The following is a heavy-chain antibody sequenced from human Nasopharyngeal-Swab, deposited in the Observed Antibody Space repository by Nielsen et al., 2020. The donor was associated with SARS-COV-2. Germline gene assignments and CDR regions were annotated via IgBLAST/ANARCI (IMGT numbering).Heavy chain of an antibody. CDR1: GFTFSNHN. J-gene: IGHJ6*02. V-gene: IGHV3-48*04. CDR3: SRGPTHYDILTGHYYYYYGMDV. Sequence: GESLKISCVASGFTFSNHNINWVRQAPGKGLEWISYISRSRSTIYYADSVKGRFTISRDNAKNSLYLQMNSLRAEDTAVYYCSRGPTHYDILTGHYYYYYGMDVWGQGTTVTVSS. D-gene: IGHD3-9*01. CDR2: ISRSRSTI.